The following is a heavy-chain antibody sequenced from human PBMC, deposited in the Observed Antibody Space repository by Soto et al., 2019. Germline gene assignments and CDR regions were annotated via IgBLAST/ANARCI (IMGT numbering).Heavy chain of an antibody. CDR3: ARDLDYDILTGYYSAYYYCGMDV. V-gene: IGHV3-21*01. J-gene: IGHJ6*02. Sequence: GGSLRLSCAASGFTFSSYSMNWVCQAPGKGLEWVSSISSSSSYIYYADSVKGRFTISRDNAKNALYLQMNSLRAEDTAVYYCARDLDYDILTGYYSAYYYCGMDVWGRGTTVTVSS. D-gene: IGHD3-9*01. CDR2: ISSSSSYI. CDR1: GFTFSSYS.